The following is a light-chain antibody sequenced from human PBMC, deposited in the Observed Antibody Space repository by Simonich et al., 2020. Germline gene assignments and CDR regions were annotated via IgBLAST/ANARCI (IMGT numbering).Light chain of an antibody. CDR2: GGS. CDR3: CSYAGSSTVV. V-gene: IGLV2-23*01. J-gene: IGLJ2*01. CDR1: SSDVGSYNL. Sequence: QSALTQPASVSGSPGQSITISCTGTSSDVGSYNLVSWYQQHPGKAPQRMIYGGSKRPSGVSNRFSGSKSGNTASLTISGLQAEDEADYYCCSYAGSSTVVFGGGTKLTVL.